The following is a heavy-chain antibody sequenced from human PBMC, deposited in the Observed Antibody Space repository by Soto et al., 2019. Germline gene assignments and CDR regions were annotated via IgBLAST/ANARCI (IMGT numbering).Heavy chain of an antibody. CDR3: ARDVRRSPSYYMDV. CDR2: ISAYNGNT. D-gene: IGHD2-8*01. J-gene: IGHJ6*03. CDR1: GYTFTSYG. V-gene: IGHV1-18*01. Sequence: ASVKVSCKASGYTFTSYGISWVRQAPGQGLEWMGWISAYNGNTNYAQELQGRVTMTTDTSTSTAYMELRSLRSEDTAVYYCARDVRRSPSYYMDVWGKGTTVTVSS.